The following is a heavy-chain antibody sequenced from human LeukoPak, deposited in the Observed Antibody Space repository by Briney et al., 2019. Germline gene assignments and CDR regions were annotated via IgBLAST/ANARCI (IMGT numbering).Heavy chain of an antibody. CDR3: ARHSLIGTTPFDY. CDR2: INPSGGST. Sequence: ASVKVSCKASGYSFISFYIHWGRQAPGQGLEWMGVINPSGGSTAYAQQFQGRVTMTRDTSTSTVYMELSSLRSEDTAVYYCARHSLIGTTPFDYWGQGTLVTVSS. J-gene: IGHJ4*02. D-gene: IGHD1-20*01. V-gene: IGHV1-46*01. CDR1: GYSFISFY.